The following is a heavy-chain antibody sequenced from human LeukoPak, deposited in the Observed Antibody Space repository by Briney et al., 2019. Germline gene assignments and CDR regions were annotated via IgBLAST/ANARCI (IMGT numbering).Heavy chain of an antibody. Sequence: GRSLRLSCAASGFTFSSYAMHWVGQAPGKGLEWVAVISYDGSNKYYADSVKGRFTISRDNSKNTLYLQMNSLRAEDTAVYYCARAQRSSSSNYYYGMDVWGQGTTVTVSS. V-gene: IGHV3-30-3*01. CDR1: GFTFSSYA. CDR2: ISYDGSNK. J-gene: IGHJ6*02. CDR3: ARAQRSSSSNYYYGMDV. D-gene: IGHD6-6*01.